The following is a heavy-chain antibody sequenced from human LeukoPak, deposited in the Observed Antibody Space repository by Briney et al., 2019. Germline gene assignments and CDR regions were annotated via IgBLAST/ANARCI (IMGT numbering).Heavy chain of an antibody. J-gene: IGHJ2*01. D-gene: IGHD6-13*01. Sequence: GGSLRLSCAASGFTFSSSAMSWVRQASGKGLDWVSAISASGGSTYQADSVKGRFTISRDNSKNTLYLQMNSLRAEDTAVYYCARDGSSWHWYFDLWGRGTPVTVSS. CDR1: GFTFSSSA. V-gene: IGHV3-23*01. CDR3: ARDGSSWHWYFDL. CDR2: ISASGGST.